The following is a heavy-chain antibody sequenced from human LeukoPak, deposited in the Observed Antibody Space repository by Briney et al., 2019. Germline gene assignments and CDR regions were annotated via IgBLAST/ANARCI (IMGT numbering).Heavy chain of an antibody. CDR2: ISSGSSYI. V-gene: IGHV3-21*01. CDR1: GFTFSSYS. Sequence: GGSLRLSCAASGFTFSSYSMNWVRQAPGKGLEWVSSISSGSSYIYYADSVKGRFTISRDNAKNSLYLQMNSLRAEDTAVYYCAREREKWELLAPDYWGQGTLVTVSS. CDR3: AREREKWELLAPDY. J-gene: IGHJ4*02. D-gene: IGHD1-26*01.